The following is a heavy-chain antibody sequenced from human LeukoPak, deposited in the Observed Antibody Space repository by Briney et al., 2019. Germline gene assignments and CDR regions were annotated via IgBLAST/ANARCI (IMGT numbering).Heavy chain of an antibody. J-gene: IGHJ4*02. CDR1: GYSFTNYW. Sequence: GESLQISCKGSGYSFTNYWIGWVRQMPGKGLEWMGIIYPGDSETRYNPSFQGQVTISADKSTSTAYLQWSSLKASDIAMYYCARRGGYSYGYGYFDYWGQGTLVTVSS. CDR2: IYPGDSET. D-gene: IGHD5-18*01. CDR3: ARRGGYSYGYGYFDY. V-gene: IGHV5-51*01.